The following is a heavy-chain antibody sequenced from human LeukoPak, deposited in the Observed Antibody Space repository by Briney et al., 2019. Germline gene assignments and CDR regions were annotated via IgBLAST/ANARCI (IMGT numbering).Heavy chain of an antibody. CDR2: MNPNSGNT. Sequence: ASVTVCCKSAGYTFTSYDSNWVRLATGQGLELMGWMNPNSGNTGYAQKLQGRVTMTRNTSISTAYMELSSLRSEDTAVYYCARAGGYCGRISCPYYFDYWGQGTLVTVSS. CDR1: GYTFTSYD. V-gene: IGHV1-8*01. CDR3: ARAGGYCGRISCPYYFDY. D-gene: IGHD2-15*01. J-gene: IGHJ4*02.